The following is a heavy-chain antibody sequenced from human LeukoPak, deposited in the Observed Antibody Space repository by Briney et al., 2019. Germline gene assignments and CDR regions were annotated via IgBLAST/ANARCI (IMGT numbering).Heavy chain of an antibody. V-gene: IGHV3-48*04. CDR2: ISTSGDTR. Sequence: PGGSLRLSCAASEFTFSYYSMNWVRQAPGKGLEWISYISTSGDTRSYADSVKGRFTISRDGAKNSLFLQMNSLRAEDTAVYYCARDISNYYYYYAMDVWGQGTTVTVSS. CDR3: ARDISNYYYYYAMDV. CDR1: EFTFSYYS. J-gene: IGHJ6*02.